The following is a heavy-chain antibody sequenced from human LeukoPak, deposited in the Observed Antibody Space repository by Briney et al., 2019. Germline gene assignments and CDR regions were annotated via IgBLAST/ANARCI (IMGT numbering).Heavy chain of an antibody. CDR3: ARPFLAAASGYYFDY. J-gene: IGHJ4*02. V-gene: IGHV4-34*01. Sequence: PSETLSLTCAVYGGSFSGYYWSWIRQPPGKGLEWIGEINHSGSTNYNPSLKSRVTISVGTSKNQFSLKLSSVTAADTAVYYCARPFLAAASGYYFDYWGQGTLVTVSS. CDR2: INHSGST. D-gene: IGHD6-13*01. CDR1: GGSFSGYY.